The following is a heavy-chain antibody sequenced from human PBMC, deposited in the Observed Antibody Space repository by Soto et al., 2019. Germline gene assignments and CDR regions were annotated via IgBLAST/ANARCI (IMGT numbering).Heavy chain of an antibody. D-gene: IGHD3-22*01. CDR3: ARDDALRVTSGYFYLDY. CDR2: IIPLFDAV. CDR1: EGTFNNYA. J-gene: IGHJ4*02. V-gene: IGHV1-69*06. Sequence: QVQLVQSGAEVKKPGSSVRVSCKTSEGTFNNYAISWVRQAPGQVLEWMGGIIPLFDAVKYAQKFQGRVTITADKSTCTAYMELHTLTSEDTAVYYCARDDALRVTSGYFYLDYWGQGTPVTVTS.